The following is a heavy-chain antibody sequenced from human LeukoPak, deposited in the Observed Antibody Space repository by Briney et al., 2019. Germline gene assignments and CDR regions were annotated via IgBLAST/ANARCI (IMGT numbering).Heavy chain of an antibody. CDR2: TYNRGNT. CDR3: ARDFWAATGAFEI. J-gene: IGHJ3*02. D-gene: IGHD3/OR15-3a*01. Sequence: SETLSLTCTVSGDSVNSATFYWAWIRQSPGKGLELIGYTYNRGNTYYNPSLNSRVTISVDTSKNQFSLKLRPVTAADSAAYYCARDFWAATGAFEIWGQGASVTVSS. V-gene: IGHV4-61*01. CDR1: GDSVNSATFY.